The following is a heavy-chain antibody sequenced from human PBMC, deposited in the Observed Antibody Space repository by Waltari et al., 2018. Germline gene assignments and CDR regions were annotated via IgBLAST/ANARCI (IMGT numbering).Heavy chain of an antibody. CDR2: IRFDGTGQ. CDR1: GFPLRMYS. D-gene: IGHD3-9*01. J-gene: IGHJ4*02. CDR3: ARGSADFVRFWDS. V-gene: IGHV3-7*03. Sequence: EVYLAESGGGLVQPGGSLRFSCAASGFPLRMYSMSWVRQAPGKGLEGVANIRFDGTGQYYVDSVRGRFTISRDNTKNSLYLQMNSLNDDDTAVYYCARGSADFVRFWDSWGQGTLVTVSS.